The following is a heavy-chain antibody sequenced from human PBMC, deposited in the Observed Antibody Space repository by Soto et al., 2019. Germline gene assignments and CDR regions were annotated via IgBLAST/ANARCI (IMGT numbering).Heavy chain of an antibody. CDR3: ASSVWSGYYSREYYYYGMDV. J-gene: IGHJ6*02. CDR1: GGSISSGDYY. Sequence: SETLSLTCTVSGGSISSGDYYWSWIRQPPGKGLEWIGYIYYSGSTYYNPSLKSRVTISVDTSKNQFSLKLSSVTAADTAVYYCASSVWSGYYSREYYYYGMDVWGQGTTVTVSS. CDR2: IYYSGST. V-gene: IGHV4-30-4*01. D-gene: IGHD3-3*01.